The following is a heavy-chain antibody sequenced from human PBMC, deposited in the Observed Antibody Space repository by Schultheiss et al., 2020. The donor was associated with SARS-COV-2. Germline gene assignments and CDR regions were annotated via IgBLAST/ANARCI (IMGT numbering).Heavy chain of an antibody. CDR2: INHSGST. J-gene: IGHJ5*02. CDR1: GGSISSYY. Sequence: SETLSLTCTVSGGSISSYYWSWIRQPPGKGLEWIGEINHSGSTNYNPSLKSRVTISVDTSKNQFSLKLSSVTAADTAVYYCARVSRTNWFDPWGQGTLVTVSS. CDR3: ARVSRTNWFDP. V-gene: IGHV4-34*01.